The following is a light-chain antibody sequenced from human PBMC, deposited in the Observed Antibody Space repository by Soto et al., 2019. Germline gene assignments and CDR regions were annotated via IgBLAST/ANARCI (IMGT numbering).Light chain of an antibody. J-gene: IGKJ1*01. Sequence: IQMTQSPSTLSASVGDRVTLTCRASQSINAWLAWYQQKPGKAPKLLIYDASSLQSGVPSRFSGSGSGTDFTLTISRLEPEDFAVYYCHHFGSLPETFGQGTNVE. V-gene: IGKV1-5*01. CDR3: HHFGSLPET. CDR1: QSINAW. CDR2: DAS.